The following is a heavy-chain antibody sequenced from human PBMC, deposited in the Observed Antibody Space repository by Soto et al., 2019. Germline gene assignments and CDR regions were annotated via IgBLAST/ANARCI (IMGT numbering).Heavy chain of an antibody. Sequence: ASVKVSCKASGYTFTGYYLHWVRQAPGQGLEWMGWIYPDTGGTNYAQKFQGWVTMTRDTSISTAYMELSGLKSDDTAVYYCARAETYYPGNTFYYWGQGALVTVSS. V-gene: IGHV1-2*04. J-gene: IGHJ4*02. D-gene: IGHD1-1*01. CDR1: GYTFTGYY. CDR3: ARAETYYPGNTFYY. CDR2: IYPDTGGT.